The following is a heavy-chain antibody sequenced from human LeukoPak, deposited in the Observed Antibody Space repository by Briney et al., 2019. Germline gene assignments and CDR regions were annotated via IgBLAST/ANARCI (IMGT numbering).Heavy chain of an antibody. V-gene: IGHV3-48*03. Sequence: GGSLRLSCAASGFTFSSYEMNWVRQAPGKGLEWVSYISSSGSTIYYADSVKGRFTMSRDNAKNSLYLQMNSLRAEDTAVYYCARVMGNYATDYWGQGTLVTVSS. J-gene: IGHJ4*02. CDR3: ARVMGNYATDY. D-gene: IGHD1-7*01. CDR1: GFTFSSYE. CDR2: ISSSGSTI.